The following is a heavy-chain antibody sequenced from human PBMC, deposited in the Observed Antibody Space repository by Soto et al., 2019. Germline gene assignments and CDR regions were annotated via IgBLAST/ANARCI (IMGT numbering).Heavy chain of an antibody. V-gene: IGHV3-7*05. Sequence: EEQLVESGGDLVQPGWSLRLSCAASGFTFSSYWMSWVRQAPGKGLEWVANIKQDGSQKNYVGSVRGRFTISRDNAKNSVYLQMRSLRAEDTAMYYCARDALGGRYNWFDPWGQGTLVTVSS. J-gene: IGHJ5*02. D-gene: IGHD7-27*01. CDR1: GFTFSSYW. CDR3: ARDALGGRYNWFDP. CDR2: IKQDGSQK.